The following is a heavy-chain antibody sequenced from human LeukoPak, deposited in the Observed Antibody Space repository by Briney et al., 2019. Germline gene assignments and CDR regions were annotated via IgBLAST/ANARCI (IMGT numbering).Heavy chain of an antibody. Sequence: GASVKVSCKASGYTFTGYYMHWVRQAPGQGLEWMGWINPNSGGTNYAQKFQGRVTMTRDTSISTVYMELSRLRSDDTAVYFCARGRHAIYYFDYWGQGTLVTVSS. CDR3: ARGRHAIYYFDY. D-gene: IGHD2-8*01. CDR2: INPNSGGT. J-gene: IGHJ4*02. V-gene: IGHV1-2*02. CDR1: GYTFTGYY.